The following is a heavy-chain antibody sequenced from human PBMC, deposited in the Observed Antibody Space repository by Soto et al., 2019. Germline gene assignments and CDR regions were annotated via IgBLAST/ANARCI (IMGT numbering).Heavy chain of an antibody. V-gene: IGHV3-48*02. CDR2: ISSSSNTI. D-gene: IGHD3-16*01. Sequence: EVQLVESGGGLIQPGGSLRLSCAASGFPYNTYIMHWVRQAPGKGLEWVSCISSSSNTIYYADSVKGRFTISRDNAKNSMYLQMNSLRDDDTAMYYCARGWGDFDYWGQGTLVTVSS. J-gene: IGHJ4*02. CDR1: GFPYNTYI. CDR3: ARGWGDFDY.